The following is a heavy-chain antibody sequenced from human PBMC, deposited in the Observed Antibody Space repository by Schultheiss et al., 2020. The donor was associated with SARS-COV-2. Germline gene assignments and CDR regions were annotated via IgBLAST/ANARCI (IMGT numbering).Heavy chain of an antibody. CDR1: GVSISTGGYY. Sequence: SETLSLTCTVSGVSISTGGYYWSWIRQHPGKGLEWIGYIYQSGSTNYNPSLKSRITISGDTSKNQFSLRLTSVTAADTAVYYCASRPVPAAGFDYWGQGTLVTVSS. CDR2: IYQSGST. V-gene: IGHV4-61*08. CDR3: ASRPVPAAGFDY. D-gene: IGHD2-2*01. J-gene: IGHJ4*02.